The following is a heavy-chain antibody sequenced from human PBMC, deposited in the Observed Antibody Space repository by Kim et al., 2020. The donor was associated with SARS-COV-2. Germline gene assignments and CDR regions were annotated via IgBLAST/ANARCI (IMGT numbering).Heavy chain of an antibody. J-gene: IGHJ3*02. CDR1: GGSISSYY. D-gene: IGHD3-16*02. CDR3: ARDLWDYVWGSHRHSPDAFDS. CDR2: IYTSGST. V-gene: IGHV4-4*07. Sequence: SETLSLTCTVSGGSISSYYWSWIRQPAGKGLEWIGRIYTSGSTNYNPSLKSRVTMSVDTSKNQFSLKLSSVTAADTAVYYCARDLWDYVWGSHRHSPDAFDSWGQGTMVTVSS.